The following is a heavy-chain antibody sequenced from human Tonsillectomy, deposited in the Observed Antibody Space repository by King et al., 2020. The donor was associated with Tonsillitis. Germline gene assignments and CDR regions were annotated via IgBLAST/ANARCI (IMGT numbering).Heavy chain of an antibody. J-gene: IGHJ4*02. CDR3: ARYGGGSFDY. Sequence: VQLVESGGGLVKPGGSLRLSCAASGFTFSSYDLNWVRRAPGKGLECVSSIDSSSIHIYYADSVKGRFTISRDNAKNSLYLQMNSLRGEDTAVYYCARYGGGSFDYWGQGTLVTVSS. V-gene: IGHV3-21*01. CDR1: GFTFSSYD. D-gene: IGHD3-10*01. CDR2: IDSSSIHI.